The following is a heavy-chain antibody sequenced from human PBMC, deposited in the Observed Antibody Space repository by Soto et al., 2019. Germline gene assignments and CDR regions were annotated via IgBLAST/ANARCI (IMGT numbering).Heavy chain of an antibody. CDR1: GYTFTSYD. D-gene: IGHD3-10*01. Sequence: ASVKVSCKASGYTFTSYDINWVRQATGQGLEWMGWMNPNSGNTGYAQKFQGRVTMTRNTSISTAYMELSSLRSEETAVYYCARVVTMVRGVKNLYYYYMDVWGKGTTVTVSS. V-gene: IGHV1-8*01. CDR2: MNPNSGNT. CDR3: ARVVTMVRGVKNLYYYYMDV. J-gene: IGHJ6*03.